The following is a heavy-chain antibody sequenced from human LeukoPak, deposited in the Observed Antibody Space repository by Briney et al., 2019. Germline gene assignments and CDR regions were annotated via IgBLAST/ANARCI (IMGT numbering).Heavy chain of an antibody. V-gene: IGHV1-18*01. CDR2: ISPYSDNT. Sequence: GASVKVSCKASDYTFTSYGISWVRQAPGQGLEWMGWISPYSDNTNYAQNLQGRVIMTTDTSTSTAYMELRSLTSDDTAMYYCARGGPFSIAAARVYYFDYWGQGTLVTVSS. J-gene: IGHJ4*02. CDR1: DYTFTSYG. CDR3: ARGGPFSIAAARVYYFDY. D-gene: IGHD6-13*01.